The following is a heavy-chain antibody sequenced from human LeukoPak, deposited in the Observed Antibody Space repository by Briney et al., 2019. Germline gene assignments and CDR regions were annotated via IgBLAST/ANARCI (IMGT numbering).Heavy chain of an antibody. CDR1: GFTFSDYY. Sequence: GGSLRLSCAASGFTFSDYYMSWIRQAPGKGLEWVSYISGSGSTIYYADSVKGRFTISRDASKNTVYLQMNNLRAEDTAVYYCARDPGRVGATRAGALDIWGQGTMVTVSS. V-gene: IGHV3-11*01. D-gene: IGHD1-26*01. J-gene: IGHJ3*02. CDR2: ISGSGSTI. CDR3: ARDPGRVGATRAGALDI.